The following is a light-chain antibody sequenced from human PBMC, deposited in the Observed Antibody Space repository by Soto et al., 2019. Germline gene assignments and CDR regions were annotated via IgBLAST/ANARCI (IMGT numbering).Light chain of an antibody. CDR3: QHYNSYPRT. J-gene: IGKJ1*01. CDR1: QGIGSS. CDR2: AAS. V-gene: IGKV1-16*01. Sequence: DIQMTQSPSSLSVSVGDRVTITCRARQGIGSSLAWFQQKPGKAPKSLIYAASTVQVGVPSRFSSRGSGTDFTLTISSLQPEDFATYYCQHYNSYPRTFGQGTNVEIK.